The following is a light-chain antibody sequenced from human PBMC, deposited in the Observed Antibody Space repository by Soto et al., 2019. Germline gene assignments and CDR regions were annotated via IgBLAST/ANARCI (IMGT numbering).Light chain of an antibody. V-gene: IGLV3-1*01. CDR2: HDT. Sequence: SYELTQPPSVSVSPGQTASITCSEDKLGDKSACWYQQKPGQSPVLVIYHDTKRPSGIPERFSGSNSGNTATLTISGTQAMDEADYYCQAWDSSTVVFGGGTKLTVL. J-gene: IGLJ2*01. CDR1: KLGDKS. CDR3: QAWDSSTVV.